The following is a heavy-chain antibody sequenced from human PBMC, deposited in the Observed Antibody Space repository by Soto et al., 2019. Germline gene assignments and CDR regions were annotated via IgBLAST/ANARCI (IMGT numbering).Heavy chain of an antibody. Sequence: HMQLVQSRPEVRKPGTTVKVSCKASGFTLTSSAMQWVRQARGQRVEWIGWIVVGSGHTNYAQKCQDRVNITKDMFTSTAYKDLSSLTSEDTAVYYCAATAWIQLSHYARDVWGQGTTVTVSS. D-gene: IGHD5-18*01. CDR3: AATAWIQLSHYARDV. CDR2: IVVGSGHT. J-gene: IGHJ6*02. V-gene: IGHV1-58*02. CDR1: GFTLTSSA.